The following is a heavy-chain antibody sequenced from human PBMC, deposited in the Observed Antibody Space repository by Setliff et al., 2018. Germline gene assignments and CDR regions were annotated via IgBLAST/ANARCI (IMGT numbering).Heavy chain of an antibody. CDR1: GGSFSAYY. V-gene: IGHV4-34*01. CDR2: INHSGST. Sequence: SETLSLTCAVYGGSFSAYYWSWIRQPPGRGLEWIGEINHSGSTNYNPSRKSRVIISVDTSLNQVSLELSAVTAADTAVYYCARVPKIWVKGNYYSYYMDVWGQGTTVTV. CDR3: ARVPKIWVKGNYYSYYMDV. D-gene: IGHD3-10*01. J-gene: IGHJ6*03.